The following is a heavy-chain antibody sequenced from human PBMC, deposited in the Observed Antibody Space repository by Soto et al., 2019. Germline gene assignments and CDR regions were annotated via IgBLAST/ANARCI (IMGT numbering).Heavy chain of an antibody. D-gene: IGHD3-3*01. CDR2: IVVGSGNT. V-gene: IGHV1-58*01. CDR1: GFTFTSSA. CDR3: AAAYDFWSGYPTLYYGMDV. Sequence: SVKVSCKASGFTFTSSAVQWVRQARGQRLEWIGWIVVGSGNTNYAQKFQERVTITRDMSTSTAYMELSSLRSEDTAVYYCAAAYDFWSGYPTLYYGMDVWGQGTTVTVSS. J-gene: IGHJ6*02.